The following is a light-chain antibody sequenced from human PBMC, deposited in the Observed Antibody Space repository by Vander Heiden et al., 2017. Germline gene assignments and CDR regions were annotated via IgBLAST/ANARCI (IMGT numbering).Light chain of an antibody. V-gene: IGLV2-11*01. CDR3: CSYAGSYTHVV. CDR1: SSDVCGYNY. Sequence: QSALTQPRSVSGSPGQSVTISCTGTSSDVCGYNYVSWYQQHPSKAPKLMIYDVSKRPSGVPDRFSGSKSGNTASLTISGLQAEDEADYYCCSYAGSYTHVVFGGGTKLTVL. J-gene: IGLJ2*01. CDR2: DVS.